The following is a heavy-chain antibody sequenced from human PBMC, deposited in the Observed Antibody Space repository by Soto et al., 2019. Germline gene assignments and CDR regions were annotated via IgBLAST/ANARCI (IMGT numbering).Heavy chain of an antibody. J-gene: IGHJ6*02. CDR1: GFTVSSNY. V-gene: IGHV3-53*01. D-gene: IGHD4-4*01. CDR3: ARTRALTTSYYYGMDV. CDR2: IYSGGST. Sequence: GGSLRLSCAASGFTVSSNYMSWVRQAPGKGLGWVSVIYSGGSTYYADSVKGRFTISRDNSKNTLYLQMNSLRAEDTAVYYCARTRALTTSYYYGMDVWGQGTTVTVSS.